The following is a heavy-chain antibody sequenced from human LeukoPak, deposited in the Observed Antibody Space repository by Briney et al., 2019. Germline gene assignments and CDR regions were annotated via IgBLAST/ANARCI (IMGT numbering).Heavy chain of an antibody. CDR3: ARTQGWSNWFDP. D-gene: IGHD2-15*01. CDR2: IYYSGNT. J-gene: IGHJ5*02. CDR1: GGSISSYY. V-gene: IGHV4-59*01. Sequence: SETLSLTCTVSGGSISSYYWSWIRQPPGKGLEWIGYIYYSGNTNYNPSLKSRVTISVDTSKNQFSLKLSSVTAADTAVYYCARTQGWSNWFDPWGQGTLVTVSS.